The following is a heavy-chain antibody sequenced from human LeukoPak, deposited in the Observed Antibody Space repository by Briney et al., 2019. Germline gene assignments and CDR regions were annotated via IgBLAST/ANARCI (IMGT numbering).Heavy chain of an antibody. CDR2: IYTSGST. CDR3: ARDGREMTTVTSYYYYYYYMDV. D-gene: IGHD4-11*01. CDR1: GGPISSYY. J-gene: IGHJ6*03. V-gene: IGHV4-4*07. Sequence: SETLSLTCTVSGGPISSYYWSWIRQPAGKGLEWIGRIYTSGSTNYNPSLKSRVTMSVDTSKNQFSLKLSSVTAADTAVYYCARDGREMTTVTSYYYYYYYMDVWGKGTTVTVSS.